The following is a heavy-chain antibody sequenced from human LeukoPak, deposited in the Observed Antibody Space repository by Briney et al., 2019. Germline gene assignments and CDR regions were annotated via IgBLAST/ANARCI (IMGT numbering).Heavy chain of an antibody. V-gene: IGHV3-23*01. CDR1: GFTFSSYG. CDR3: ARDPWNATPFDY. J-gene: IGHJ4*02. Sequence: GGSLRLSCAASGFTFSSYGMSWVRQAPGKGLEWVSAISGSGGSTYYADSVKGRFTIPRDNAKNSLYLQMNSLRAEDTALYYCARDPWNATPFDYWGQGTLVTVS. D-gene: IGHD1-1*01. CDR2: ISGSGGST.